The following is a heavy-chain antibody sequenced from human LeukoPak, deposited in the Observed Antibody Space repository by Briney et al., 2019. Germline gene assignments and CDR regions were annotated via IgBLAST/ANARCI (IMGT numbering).Heavy chain of an antibody. CDR3: TRDHLAADGSDAFDI. J-gene: IGHJ3*02. Sequence: ASVKVSCKASGYTFTSYYMHWVRQAPGQGLEWMGIINPSGGSTSYAQKFQGRVTMTRDMSTTTAYMDLRSLRSDDTAVYYCTRDHLAADGSDAFDIWGQGTMVTVSS. V-gene: IGHV1-46*01. CDR2: INPSGGST. D-gene: IGHD6-13*01. CDR1: GYTFTSYY.